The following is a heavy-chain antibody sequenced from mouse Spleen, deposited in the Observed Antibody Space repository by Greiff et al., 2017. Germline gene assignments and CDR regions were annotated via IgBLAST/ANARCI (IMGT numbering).Heavy chain of an antibody. D-gene: IGHD1-1*01. CDR3: ARRDYGSRGFDY. Sequence: EVQLVESGGGLVKPGGSLKLSCAASGFTFSSYAMSWVRQTPEKRLEWVAAISSGGSYTYYPDSVKGRFTISRDNAKNTLYLQMSSLRSEDTAMYYCARRDYGSRGFDYWGQGTTLTVSS. CDR2: ISSGGSYT. V-gene: IGHV5-9-3*01. J-gene: IGHJ2*01. CDR1: GFTFSSYA.